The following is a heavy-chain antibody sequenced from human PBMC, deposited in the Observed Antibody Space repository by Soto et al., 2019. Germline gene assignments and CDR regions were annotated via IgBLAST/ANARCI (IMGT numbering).Heavy chain of an antibody. CDR1: GFTFSTYA. Sequence: SCAASGFTFSTYAMSWVRQAPGKGLEWVSTISSSDGNTYYTDSVKGRFTISRDNSKNTLYLQMNSLRAEDTAIYYCAKRPTSTGFGDPFDIWGQGTMVTVSS. CDR2: ISSSDGNT. D-gene: IGHD3-10*01. V-gene: IGHV3-23*01. J-gene: IGHJ3*02. CDR3: AKRPTSTGFGDPFDI.